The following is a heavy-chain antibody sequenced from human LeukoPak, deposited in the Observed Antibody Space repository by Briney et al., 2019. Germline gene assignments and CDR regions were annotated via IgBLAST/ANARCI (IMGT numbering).Heavy chain of an antibody. CDR1: GGTFSSYA. J-gene: IGHJ4*02. V-gene: IGHV1-69*05. D-gene: IGHD3-9*01. CDR3: ARGPLTGYYETPDY. Sequence: ASVKVSCKASGGTFSSYAIGWVRQAPGQGLEWMGGIIPIFGTANYAQKFQGRVTITTDESTSTAYMELSSLRSEDTAVYYCARGPLTGYYETPDYWGQGTLVTVSS. CDR2: IIPIFGTA.